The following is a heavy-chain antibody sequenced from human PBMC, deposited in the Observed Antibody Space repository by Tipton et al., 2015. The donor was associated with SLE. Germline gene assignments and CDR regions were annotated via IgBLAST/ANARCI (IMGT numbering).Heavy chain of an antibody. V-gene: IGHV4-59*01. CDR3: ARDVGHMDV. CDR2: IYSGGSP. CDR1: GGSISYYY. Sequence: GLVKPSETLSLTCTVSGGSISYYYWSWIRQPPGKGLEWVGDIYSGGSPSYNPSLKSRATISVDTSKNQFSLKVTYVTAADTAVYYCARDVGHMDVWGKGTTVTVSS. J-gene: IGHJ6*03. D-gene: IGHD1-26*01.